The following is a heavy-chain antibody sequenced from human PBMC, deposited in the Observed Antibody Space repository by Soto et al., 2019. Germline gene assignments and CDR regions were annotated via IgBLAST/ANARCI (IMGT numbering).Heavy chain of an antibody. CDR3: ARGGGLVRNYYYYGMDV. CDR2: IYSGGST. V-gene: IGHV3-66*01. J-gene: IGHJ6*02. Sequence: EVQLVESGGGLVQPGGSLRLSCAASGFTVSSNYMCWVRQAPGKGLEWVSVIYSGGSTYYADSVKGRFTISRDNSKNTLYLQMNSLRAEDTAVYYCARGGGLVRNYYYYGMDVWGQGTTVTVSS. D-gene: IGHD6-6*01. CDR1: GFTVSSNY.